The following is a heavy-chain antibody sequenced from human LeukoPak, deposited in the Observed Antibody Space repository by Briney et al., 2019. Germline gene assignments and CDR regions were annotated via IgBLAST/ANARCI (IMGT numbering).Heavy chain of an antibody. CDR3: AKDDRWLQFCC. Sequence: GGSLRPSCAASGFTFSSYAMSWVRQAPGKGLEWVSAISGSGGSTYYADSVKGRFTISRDNSKNTLYLLMNSLRAEDTAVYYCAKDDRWLQFCCWGQGTLITVSA. D-gene: IGHD5-24*01. CDR2: ISGSGGST. V-gene: IGHV3-23*01. J-gene: IGHJ4*02. CDR1: GFTFSSYA.